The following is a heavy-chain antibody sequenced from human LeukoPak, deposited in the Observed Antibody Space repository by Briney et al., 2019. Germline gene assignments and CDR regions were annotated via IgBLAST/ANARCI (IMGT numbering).Heavy chain of an antibody. CDR2: INDPGST. V-gene: IGHV4-59*08. Sequence: PSETLSLTCTVSGGSISTYYWSWIRQSPGKGLDWIGYINDPGSTNYNPSLKSRVSISVDRSKSQFSLHLSSVTAADTAVYFCARVEPYSYYFGMDVWGRGTTVTVSS. CDR3: ARVEPYSYYFGMDV. CDR1: GGSISTYY. J-gene: IGHJ6*02. D-gene: IGHD1-26*01.